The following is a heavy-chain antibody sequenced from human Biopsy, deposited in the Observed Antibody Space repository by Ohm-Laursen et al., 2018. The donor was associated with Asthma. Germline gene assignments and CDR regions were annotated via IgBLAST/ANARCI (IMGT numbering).Heavy chain of an antibody. CDR3: ARDVMEWYLPAFDF. D-gene: IGHD3-3*01. CDR2: GGSYYDGGLK. CDR1: GFTFRSYA. J-gene: IGHJ4*02. V-gene: IGHV3-30-3*01. Sequence: SLRLSCTAPGFTFRSYAMHWVRQAPGKGLEWVAVGGSYYDGGLKYYADSVNGRFTVSRDDSKNTLYLQMNSLRPDDTAVYYCARDVMEWYLPAFDFWGQGPLVSASS.